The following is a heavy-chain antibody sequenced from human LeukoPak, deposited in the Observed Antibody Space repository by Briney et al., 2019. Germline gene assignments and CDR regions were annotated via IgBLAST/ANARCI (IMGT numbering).Heavy chain of an antibody. V-gene: IGHV3-23*01. D-gene: IGHD5-12*01. CDR1: GFSSSSSA. Sequence: GGSPRLSSAPPGFSSSSSAISSVRQAPRKGLEWVSAISGIGGSTYYADSVRGRFTTSRDNSKNTLYLQMNSLGAEDTAVDYCSTPSAAYIVDRISSDYWGQGTLVTVSS. CDR3: STPSAAYIVDRISSDY. J-gene: IGHJ4*02. CDR2: ISGIGGST.